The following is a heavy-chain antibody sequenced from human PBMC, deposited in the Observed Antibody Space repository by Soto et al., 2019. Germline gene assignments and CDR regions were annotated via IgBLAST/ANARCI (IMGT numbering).Heavy chain of an antibody. V-gene: IGHV3-30*03. CDR1: GFTFSSYG. CDR2: VSYDEITK. CDR3: ARPHSSGWYRIDY. D-gene: IGHD6-19*01. J-gene: IGHJ4*02. Sequence: PGGSLRLSCAASGFTFSSYGMNWVRQAPGKGLEWVAVVSYDEITKYYADSVKGRFTISRDNSKNTLYLQMNSLRAEDTAVYYCARPHSSGWYRIDYWGQGTLVTSPQ.